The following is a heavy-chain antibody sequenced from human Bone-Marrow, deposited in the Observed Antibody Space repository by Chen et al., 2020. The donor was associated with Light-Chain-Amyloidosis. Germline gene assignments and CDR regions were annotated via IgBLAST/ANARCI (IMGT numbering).Heavy chain of an antibody. Sequence: QITLKESGPTAVKPTKTLTLTCTFSGFSLTTSGVCVGWIRQHPGKALEWLALIYWSDDKRYSPSLESRVTIASDTSKNQVVLTLTNVDPVDTATYYCAHRRVAVAGAFDSWGQGILVTGSS. CDR1: GFSLTTSGVC. D-gene: IGHD6-19*01. J-gene: IGHJ4*01. CDR3: AHRRVAVAGAFDS. V-gene: IGHV2-5*01. CDR2: IYWSDDK.